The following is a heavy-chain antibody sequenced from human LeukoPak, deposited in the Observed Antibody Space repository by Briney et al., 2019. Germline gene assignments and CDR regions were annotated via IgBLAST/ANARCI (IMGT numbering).Heavy chain of an antibody. J-gene: IGHJ4*02. Sequence: SETLSLTCVVYGGSFSGYYWSWIRQPPGKGLEWIGEINHSGSTNYNPSLKSRVTISVDTSKNQFSLKLSSVTAADTAVYYCARGSRQIVVVILDYWGQGTLVTVSS. V-gene: IGHV4-34*01. CDR1: GGSFSGYY. D-gene: IGHD2-21*01. CDR3: ARGSRQIVVVILDY. CDR2: INHSGST.